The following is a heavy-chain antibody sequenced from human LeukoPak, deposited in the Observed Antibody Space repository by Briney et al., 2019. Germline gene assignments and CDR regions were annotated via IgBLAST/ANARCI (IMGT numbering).Heavy chain of an antibody. J-gene: IGHJ4*02. V-gene: IGHV3-33*01. D-gene: IGHD1-1*01. CDR2: IWDDGSNE. CDR1: GFTFSNYG. CDR3: ARDHSGTQDY. Sequence: GRSLRLSCAASGFTFSNYGMHWVRQAPGKGLEWVAVIWDDGSNEYYAYSVKGRFTIFRDNRRNTLYLQMNSLRAEDTAVYSCARDHSGTQDYWGQGTLVTVSS.